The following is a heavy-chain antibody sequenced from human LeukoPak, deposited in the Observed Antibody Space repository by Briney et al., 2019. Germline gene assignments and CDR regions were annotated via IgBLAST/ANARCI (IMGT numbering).Heavy chain of an antibody. CDR2: IYNSGST. V-gene: IGHV4-59*01. D-gene: IGHD5-18*01. J-gene: IGHJ4*02. CDR1: GGSISSYY. CDR3: ARVGYSYGLPYYFDY. Sequence: SETLSLTCTVSGGSISSYYWSWIRQPPGKGLEWIGYIYNSGSTNYNPSLKSRVIISVDTSKNQFSLKLRSVTAADTAVYYCARVGYSYGLPYYFDYWGQGTLVTVSS.